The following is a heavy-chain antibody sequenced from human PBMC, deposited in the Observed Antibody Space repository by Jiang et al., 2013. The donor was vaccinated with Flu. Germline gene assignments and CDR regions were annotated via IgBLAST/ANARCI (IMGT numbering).Heavy chain of an antibody. V-gene: IGHV4-30-4*01. CDR1: GGSISSGDYY. J-gene: IGHJ6*02. CDR3: GTSQYQHYGMDV. Sequence: GPGLVKPSQTLSLACTVSGGSISSGDYYWSCIRQPPGKGLEWIGYIYYSGSTYYNPSLKSRATMSVDTSKNQFSLKLSSVTAADTAVYYCGTSQYQHYGMDVWGQGTTVTVSS. D-gene: IGHD2-2*01. CDR2: IYYSGST.